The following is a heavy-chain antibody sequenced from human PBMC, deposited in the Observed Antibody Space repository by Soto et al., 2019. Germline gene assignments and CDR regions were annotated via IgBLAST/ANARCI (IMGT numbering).Heavy chain of an antibody. J-gene: IGHJ3*02. V-gene: IGHV4-30-4*01. D-gene: IGHD3-10*01. Sequence: SETLSLTCTVSGVSISSGDYYWSWIRQPPGKGMEWIGYIYYSGSTYYNPSLTSRVTISVDTSKNQFSLKLSSVTAADTAVYYCAREGVYYGSGRGAFDIWGQGTMVTVSS. CDR3: AREGVYYGSGRGAFDI. CDR2: IYYSGST. CDR1: GVSISSGDYY.